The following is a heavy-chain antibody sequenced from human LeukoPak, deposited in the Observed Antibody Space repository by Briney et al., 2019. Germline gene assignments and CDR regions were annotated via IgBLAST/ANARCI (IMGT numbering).Heavy chain of an antibody. CDR3: ARYSGNPTAFDY. CDR1: VGSISSSSYY. CDR2: IYYSGST. V-gene: IGHV4-39*02. J-gene: IGHJ4*02. D-gene: IGHD1-26*01. Sequence: PSETLSLTCTVSVGSISSSSYYWGWIRQPPGRGVEWIGNIYYSGSTYYNPSLKSRVTISVDTSNNHFSLKLGSVTAADTAVYYCARYSGNPTAFDYWGQGTLVTVSS.